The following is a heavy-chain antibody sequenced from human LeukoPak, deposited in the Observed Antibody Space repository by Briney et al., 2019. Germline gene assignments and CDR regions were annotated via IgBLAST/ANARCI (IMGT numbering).Heavy chain of an antibody. CDR1: GYTFTSYG. V-gene: IGHV1-18*01. D-gene: IGHD3-22*01. J-gene: IGHJ4*02. CDR3: ARDALWCYYDSSGNTPFDY. Sequence: ASVKVSCKASGYTFTSYGISWVRQAPGQGLEWMGWISAYNGNTNYAQKLQGRVTMTTDTSTSTAYMELRSLRSDDTAVYYCARDALWCYYDSSGNTPFDYWGQGTLVTVSS. CDR2: ISAYNGNT.